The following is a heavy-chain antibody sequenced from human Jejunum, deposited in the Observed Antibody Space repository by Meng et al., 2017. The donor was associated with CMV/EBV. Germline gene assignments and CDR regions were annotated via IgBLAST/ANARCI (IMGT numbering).Heavy chain of an antibody. CDR2: INQNENEK. D-gene: IGHD3-10*01. CDR3: ARWHYYGSGSYAFDM. J-gene: IGHJ3*02. Sequence: FSFISCGINGVRQAPGKGLEWVANINQNENEKYYVDSVTGRFTISRDNAQNSLYLQMSSLRAEDTAVYYCARWHYYGSGSYAFDMWGQGTMVTVSS. V-gene: IGHV3-7*01. CDR1: FSFISCG.